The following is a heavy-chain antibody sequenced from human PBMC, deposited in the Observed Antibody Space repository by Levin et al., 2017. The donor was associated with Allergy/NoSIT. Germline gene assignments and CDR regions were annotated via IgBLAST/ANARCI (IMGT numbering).Heavy chain of an antibody. Sequence: SETLSLTCTVSGGSISSYYWSWIRQPPGKGLEWIGYIYYSGSTNYNPSLKSRVTISVDTSKNQFSLKLSSVTAADTAVYYCARDRGTDWLFFSGFWFDPWGQGTLVTVSS. CDR1: GGSISSYY. J-gene: IGHJ5*02. V-gene: IGHV4-59*01. CDR3: ARDRGTDWLFFSGFWFDP. D-gene: IGHD3/OR15-3a*01. CDR2: IYYSGST.